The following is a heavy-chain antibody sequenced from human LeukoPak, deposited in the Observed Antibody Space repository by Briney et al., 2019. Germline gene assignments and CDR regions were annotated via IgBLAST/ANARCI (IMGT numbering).Heavy chain of an antibody. CDR3: ARDRTPLGYYYYMDV. Sequence: SETLSLTCTVSGGSISSYYWSWIRQPAGKGLEWIGRIYTSGSTNYNPSLKSRVTMSVDTSKNQFSLKPSSVTAADTAVYYCARDRTPLGYYYYMDVWGKGTTVTVSS. CDR1: GGSISSYY. CDR2: IYTSGST. D-gene: IGHD7-27*01. J-gene: IGHJ6*03. V-gene: IGHV4-4*07.